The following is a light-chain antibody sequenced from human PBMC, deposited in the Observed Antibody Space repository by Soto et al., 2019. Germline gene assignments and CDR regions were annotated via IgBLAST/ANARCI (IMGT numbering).Light chain of an antibody. CDR3: SSYTVSVAGYG. J-gene: IGLJ1*01. CDR2: EVT. CDR1: SSDVGNGYDS. Sequence: QSVLTQPASVSGSPGQSVTISCSGSSSDVGNGYDSVSWYQQHPGKAPKLIIYEVTNRPSGVSSRFSGSKSGNTASLTISGLQAEDEADYYCSSYTVSVAGYGFGAGTKVSVL. V-gene: IGLV2-14*01.